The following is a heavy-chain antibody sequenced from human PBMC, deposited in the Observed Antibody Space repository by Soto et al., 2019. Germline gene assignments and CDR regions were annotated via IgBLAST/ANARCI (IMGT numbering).Heavy chain of an antibody. V-gene: IGHV3-30-3*01. CDR1: GFTFSSYA. CDR2: ISYDGSNK. Sequence: GGSLRLSCAASGFTFSSYAMHWVRQAPGKGLEWVAVISYDGSNKYYADSVKGRFTISRDNSKNTLYLQMNSLRAEDTAVYYCARLLTVTTTNDYWGQGTLVTVSS. CDR3: ARLLTVTTTNDY. D-gene: IGHD4-17*01. J-gene: IGHJ4*02.